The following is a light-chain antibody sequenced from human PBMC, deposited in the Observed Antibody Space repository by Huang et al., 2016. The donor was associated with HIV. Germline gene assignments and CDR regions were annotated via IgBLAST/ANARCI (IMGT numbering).Light chain of an antibody. J-gene: IGKJ1*01. Sequence: VLTQSPGPVSVSLGDRVTVSCRASQRVDSGYLAWYQQRAGQSPRLLVYGTSRRASGIPGRFSGSGSDTEFTLTISRLEPEDFGVYYCHQYGSSKATFGQGTKVDI. V-gene: IGKV3-20*01. CDR2: GTS. CDR1: QRVDSGY. CDR3: HQYGSSKAT.